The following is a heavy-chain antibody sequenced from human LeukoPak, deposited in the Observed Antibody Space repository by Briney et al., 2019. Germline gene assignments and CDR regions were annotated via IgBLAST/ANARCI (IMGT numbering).Heavy chain of an antibody. Sequence: PGGSLRLSCAASGFTFNNYDMHWVRQAPGKGLEWVAFIRYDGSNKYYADSVRGRFTISRDNSKNTLYLQMNSLRAEDTAVYYCAKDERKYDSSGYFTDYWGQGTLVTVSS. CDR3: AKDERKYDSSGYFTDY. CDR1: GFTFNNYD. J-gene: IGHJ4*02. D-gene: IGHD3-22*01. CDR2: IRYDGSNK. V-gene: IGHV3-30*02.